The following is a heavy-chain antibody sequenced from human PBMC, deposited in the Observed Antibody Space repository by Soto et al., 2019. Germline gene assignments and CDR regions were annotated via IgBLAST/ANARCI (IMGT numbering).Heavy chain of an antibody. CDR1: GDSVSSNSAA. V-gene: IGHV6-1*01. Sequence: PSQTLSLTCAISGDSVSSNSAAWNWIRQSPSRGLEWLGRTYYRSKWYNDYAVSVKSRITINPDTSKNQFSLQLNSVTPEDTSVYYCASQGGQQLITLLGAFDIWGQGTMVTVSS. CDR3: ASQGGQQLITLLGAFDI. D-gene: IGHD6-13*01. J-gene: IGHJ3*02. CDR2: TYYRSKWYN.